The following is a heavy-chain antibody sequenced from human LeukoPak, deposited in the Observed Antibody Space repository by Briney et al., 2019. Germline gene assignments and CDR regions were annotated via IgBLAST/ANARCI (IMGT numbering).Heavy chain of an antibody. D-gene: IGHD3-10*01. V-gene: IGHV3-53*01. Sequence: AGGSLRLSCAASGFTVSSNYMSWVRQAPGKGLEWVSVIYSGGSTYYADSVKGRFTISRDNSKNTLYLQMNSLRAEDTAVYYCARERRSGYYYYYMDVWGKGTTVTVSS. J-gene: IGHJ6*03. CDR2: IYSGGST. CDR3: ARERRSGYYYYYMDV. CDR1: GFTVSSNY.